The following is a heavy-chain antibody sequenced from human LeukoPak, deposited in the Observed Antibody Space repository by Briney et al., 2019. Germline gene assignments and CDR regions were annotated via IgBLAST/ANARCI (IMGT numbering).Heavy chain of an antibody. V-gene: IGHV4-30-4*01. J-gene: IGHJ5*02. D-gene: IGHD3-10*01. CDR2: IHDSGST. CDR1: GGSISSGDYH. Sequence: PSETLSLTCTVSGGSISSGDYHWNWIRQPPGKGLEWIGFIHDSGSTLYNPSLKSRIIISRDVSRNQFSLQLTSVTPADTAVYYCARGFGSGNYYYGWFDPWGQGALVTVSS. CDR3: ARGFGSGNYYYGWFDP.